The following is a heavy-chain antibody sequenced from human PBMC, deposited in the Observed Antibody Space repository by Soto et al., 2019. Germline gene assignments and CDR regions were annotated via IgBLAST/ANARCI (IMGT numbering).Heavy chain of an antibody. D-gene: IGHD4-17*01. CDR2: ISYDGSNK. Sequence: QVQLVESGGGVVQPGRSLRLSCAASGFTFSSYAMHWVRQAPGKGLEWVAVISYDGSNKYYADSVKGRFTISRDNSKNTLYLQINSLRAEDTAVYYCAAAGGDYQMYNWFDPWGQGTLVTVSS. J-gene: IGHJ5*02. CDR3: AAAGGDYQMYNWFDP. V-gene: IGHV3-30-3*01. CDR1: GFTFSSYA.